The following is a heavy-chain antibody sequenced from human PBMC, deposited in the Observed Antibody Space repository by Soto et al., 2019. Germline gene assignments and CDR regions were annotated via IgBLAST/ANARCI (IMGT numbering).Heavy chain of an antibody. CDR3: ASSYDILTGYPLGYGMDV. CDR2: IYYSGST. J-gene: IGHJ6*02. V-gene: IGHV4-59*08. CDR1: GGSISSYY. Sequence: SETLSLTCTVSGGSISSYYWSWIRQPPGKGLEWIGYIYYSGSTNYNPSLKSRVTISVDTSKNQFSLKLSSVTAADTAVYYCASSYDILTGYPLGYGMDVWGQGTTVTV. D-gene: IGHD3-9*01.